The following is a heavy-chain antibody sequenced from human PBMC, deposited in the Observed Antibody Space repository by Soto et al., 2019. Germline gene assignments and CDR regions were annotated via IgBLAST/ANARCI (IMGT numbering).Heavy chain of an antibody. CDR1: GFTFSSYA. Sequence: GGSLRLSCGGSGFTFSSYAMHWVRQAPGKGLEWVAVISYDGSNKYYADSVKGRFTISRDNSKNTLYLQMNSLRAEDTAVYYCARDPVVVVAAIGHFDYWGQGTLVTVSS. CDR2: ISYDGSNK. V-gene: IGHV3-30-3*01. D-gene: IGHD2-15*01. CDR3: ARDPVVVVAAIGHFDY. J-gene: IGHJ4*02.